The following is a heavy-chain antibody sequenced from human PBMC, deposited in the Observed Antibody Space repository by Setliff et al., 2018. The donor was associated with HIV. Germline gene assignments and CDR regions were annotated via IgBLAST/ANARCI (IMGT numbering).Heavy chain of an antibody. CDR3: AGEAYFGSGRQIDP. CDR2: VDPEDGET. J-gene: IGHJ5*02. D-gene: IGHD3-10*01. CDR1: GYSFTDYY. Sequence: GASVKVSCKTSGYSFTDYYIHWVRQAPGKGLEWVGRVDPEDGETIYGEKFQGRVTMTADTSTDTVSMDLRDLRSEDTAVYFCAGEAYFGSGRQIDPWGQGTLVTVSS. V-gene: IGHV1-69-2*01.